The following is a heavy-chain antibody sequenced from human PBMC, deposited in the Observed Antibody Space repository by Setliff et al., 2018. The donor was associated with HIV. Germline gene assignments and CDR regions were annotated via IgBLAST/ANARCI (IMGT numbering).Heavy chain of an antibody. CDR3: ARDGVQYSSGWNGYYCDY. Sequence: SETLSLTCTVSGGSISSHYWSWIRQPAGKGLEWIGRIYHSGNTNYNPSLKSRVNMSVDASKNQFSLNLKSVTAADTAVYYCARDGVQYSSGWNGYYCDYWGQGTLVTVS. CDR1: GGSISSHY. V-gene: IGHV4-4*07. CDR2: IYHSGNT. J-gene: IGHJ4*02. D-gene: IGHD6-19*01.